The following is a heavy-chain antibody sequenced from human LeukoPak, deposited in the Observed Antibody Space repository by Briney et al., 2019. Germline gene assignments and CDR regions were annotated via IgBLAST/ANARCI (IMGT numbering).Heavy chain of an antibody. CDR1: GGSISSGDYY. D-gene: IGHD3-3*01. V-gene: IGHV4-30-4*01. CDR2: IYYSGST. CDR3: AREKGRGDFWSGYYKGWFDP. Sequence: SQTLSLTCTVSGGSISSGDYYWSWIRQPPGKGLEWIGYIYYSGSTYYNPSLKSRVTISVDTSKNQFSLKLSSVTAAGTAVYYCAREKGRGDFWSGYYKGWFDPWGQGTLVTVSS. J-gene: IGHJ5*02.